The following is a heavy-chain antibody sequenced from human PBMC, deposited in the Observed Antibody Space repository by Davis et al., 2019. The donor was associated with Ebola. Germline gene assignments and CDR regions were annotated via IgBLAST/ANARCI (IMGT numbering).Heavy chain of an antibody. CDR2: ISGSGGST. V-gene: IGHV3-23*01. CDR1: GFTFSSYS. J-gene: IGHJ4*02. CDR3: AKSPAGVRGAIAPLDY. Sequence: PGGSLRLSCAASGFTFSSYSMNWVRQAPGKGLEWVSAISGSGGSTYYADSVKGRFTISRDNSKNTLYLQMNSLRAEDTAVYYCAKSPAGVRGAIAPLDYWGQGTLVTVSS. D-gene: IGHD3-10*01.